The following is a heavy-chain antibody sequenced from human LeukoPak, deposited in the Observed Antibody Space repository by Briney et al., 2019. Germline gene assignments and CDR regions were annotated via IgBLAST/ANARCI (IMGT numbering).Heavy chain of an antibody. CDR2: IYSSGST. V-gene: IGHV4-4*07. CDR1: GASISTFH. Sequence: SETLSLTCSVSGASISTFHWTWFRQPAGRGLEWVGLIYSSGSTLLNPSLKNRVAMSVDLTKNQLSLKLTSVTAADTAMYFCVRKDGDYWGRGTLVTVSS. J-gene: IGHJ4*02. CDR3: VRKDGDY.